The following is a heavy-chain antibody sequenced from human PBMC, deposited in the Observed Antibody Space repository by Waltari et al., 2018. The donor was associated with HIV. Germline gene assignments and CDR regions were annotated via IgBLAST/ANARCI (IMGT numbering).Heavy chain of an antibody. CDR3: ARRSYYDSSGSYWYFDL. CDR1: GYNFTPYW. CDR2: IFPDDSDT. J-gene: IGHJ2*01. Sequence: EVQLVQSGAEVKKSGESLKISCTGSGYNFTPYWIGWVRQMPGKGLEWMGIIFPDDSDTRYSPSFQGQVTITADKSISTAYVQWSSLKASDTAMYFCARRSYYDSSGSYWYFDLWGRGTLVTVSS. V-gene: IGHV5-51*01. D-gene: IGHD3-22*01.